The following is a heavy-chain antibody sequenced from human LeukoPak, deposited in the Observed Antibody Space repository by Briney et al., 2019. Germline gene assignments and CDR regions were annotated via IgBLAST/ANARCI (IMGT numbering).Heavy chain of an antibody. D-gene: IGHD2-2*01. Sequence: ASVKVSCKASGGTFSIYAMNWLRQAPGQGLEWMGRISPIFGPPIYAQEFQGRITIITDQSTNMAYMELSSLRSEDTAVYYCAREVQPHCSTTSCSGNYWGQGTLVTVSS. J-gene: IGHJ4*02. V-gene: IGHV1-69*05. CDR2: ISPIFGPP. CDR3: AREVQPHCSTTSCSGNY. CDR1: GGTFSIYA.